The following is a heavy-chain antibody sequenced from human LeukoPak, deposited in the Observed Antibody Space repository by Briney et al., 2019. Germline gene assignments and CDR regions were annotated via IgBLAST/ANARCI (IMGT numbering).Heavy chain of an antibody. Sequence: SETLSLTCTVSGGSISSSSYYWGWIRQPPGKGLEWIGEINHSGSTNCNPSLKSRVTISVDTSKNQFSLKLSSVTAADTAVYYCARVGLYCSGGSCYTYFDYWGQGTLVTVSS. CDR1: GGSISSSSYY. CDR3: ARVGLYCSGGSCYTYFDY. V-gene: IGHV4-39*07. J-gene: IGHJ4*02. CDR2: INHSGST. D-gene: IGHD2-15*01.